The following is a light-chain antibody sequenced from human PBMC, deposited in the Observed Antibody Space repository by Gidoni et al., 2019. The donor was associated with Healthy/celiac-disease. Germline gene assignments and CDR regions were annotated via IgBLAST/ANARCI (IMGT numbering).Light chain of an antibody. J-gene: IGKJ2*01. Sequence: EIVMTQSAATLSLSPGERATLSCRASQSVSSNLAWYQQKPGQAPRLLIYGASTRATGIPARFSGSGSGTEFTLTISSLQFEDFAVYYCQQYNNWPPYTFGQGTKLEIK. CDR2: GAS. CDR1: QSVSSN. V-gene: IGKV3-15*01. CDR3: QQYNNWPPYT.